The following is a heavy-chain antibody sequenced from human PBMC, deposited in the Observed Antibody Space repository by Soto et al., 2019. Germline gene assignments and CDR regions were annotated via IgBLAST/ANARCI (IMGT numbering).Heavy chain of an antibody. V-gene: IGHV4-59*01. D-gene: IGHD3-9*01. CDR2: IYYSGST. CDR1: GGSISNYY. Sequence: SETLSLTCTVSGGSISNYYWSWIRQPPGKGLEWIGYIYYSGSTNYNPSLKSRVTISVDTSKNQFSLKLSSVTAADTAVYYCARVPGTYYDILTGYLPTDAFDIWGQGTMVTVSS. CDR3: ARVPGTYYDILTGYLPTDAFDI. J-gene: IGHJ3*02.